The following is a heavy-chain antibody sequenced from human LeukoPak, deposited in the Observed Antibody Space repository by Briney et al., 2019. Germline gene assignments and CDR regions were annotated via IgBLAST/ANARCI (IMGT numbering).Heavy chain of an antibody. V-gene: IGHV5-51*01. D-gene: IGHD2-15*01. J-gene: IGHJ4*02. Sequence: GESLKISCKGSGYSFTNYWIGWVRQMPGKGLEWMGFIYPGDSNTRYSPSFQGQVTISVDKSVTTAYLQWGSLKASDTAVYYCATGRYCSGGTCYSSLDFWGQGTLVTVSS. CDR2: IYPGDSNT. CDR1: GYSFTNYW. CDR3: ATGRYCSGGTCYSSLDF.